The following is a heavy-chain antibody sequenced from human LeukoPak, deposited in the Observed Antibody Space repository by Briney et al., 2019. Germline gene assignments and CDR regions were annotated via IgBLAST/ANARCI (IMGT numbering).Heavy chain of an antibody. CDR3: AILRTRRGGYGMDV. CDR1: GFTFSSYE. D-gene: IGHD3-10*01. CDR2: ISSSGSTI. V-gene: IGHV3-48*03. J-gene: IGHJ6*04. Sequence: PGGSLRLSCAASGFTFSSYEMNWVRQAPGKGLEWVSYISSSGSTIYYADSVKGRFTISRDNAMNSLYLQMNSLRAEDTAVYYCAILRTRRGGYGMDVWGKGTTVTVSS.